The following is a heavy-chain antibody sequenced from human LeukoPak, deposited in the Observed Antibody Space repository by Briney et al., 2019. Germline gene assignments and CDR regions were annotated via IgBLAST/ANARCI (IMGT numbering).Heavy chain of an antibody. CDR2: ISGSSRYI. V-gene: IGHV3-21*01. J-gene: IGHJ5*02. CDR1: GFTFSTYS. CDR3: AREIRGYCSSTSCYPTSFDP. Sequence: GGSLRLSCAASGFTFSTYSMNWVRQAPGKGLEWVSTISGSSRYIYYADSVRGRFTVSRDNAENSLYLQLHSLRAEDTAVYYCAREIRGYCSSTSCYPTSFDPWGQGTLVTVSS. D-gene: IGHD2-2*01.